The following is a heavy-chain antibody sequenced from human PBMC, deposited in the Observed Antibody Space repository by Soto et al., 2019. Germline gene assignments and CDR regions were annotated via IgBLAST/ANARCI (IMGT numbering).Heavy chain of an antibody. J-gene: IGHJ5*02. CDR3: ARGRGRLPSHWFDP. CDR2: INHSGST. CDR1: GGSFSGYY. D-gene: IGHD3-16*01. Sequence: PSETLSLTCAVYGGSFSGYYWSWIRQPPGKGLEWIGEINHSGSTNYNPSLKSRVTISVDTSKNQFSLKLSSVTAADTAVYYCARGRGRLPSHWFDPWGQGTLVTVSS. V-gene: IGHV4-34*01.